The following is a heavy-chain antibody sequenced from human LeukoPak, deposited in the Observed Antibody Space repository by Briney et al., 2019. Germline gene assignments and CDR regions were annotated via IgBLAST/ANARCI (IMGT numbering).Heavy chain of an antibody. Sequence: GGSLRLSCAASGFTFSTSTMHWVRQAPGKGLEWVAVISYDGSNKFCADSVKGRFAISRDNSKNTLYLQMNSLRGYDSAVYYCARPLSNGYFHDSGGYYPYAMDVWGQGTTVTVSS. D-gene: IGHD3-22*01. CDR3: ARPLSNGYFHDSGGYYPYAMDV. V-gene: IGHV3-30*09. CDR2: ISYDGSNK. J-gene: IGHJ6*02. CDR1: GFTFSTST.